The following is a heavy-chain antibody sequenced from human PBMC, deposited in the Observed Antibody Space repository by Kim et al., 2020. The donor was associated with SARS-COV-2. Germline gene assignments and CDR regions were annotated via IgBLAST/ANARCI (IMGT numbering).Heavy chain of an antibody. J-gene: IGHJ4*02. V-gene: IGHV1-69*13. CDR2: IIPIFGTA. D-gene: IGHD3-22*01. CDR1: GGTFSSYA. CDR3: AATSEYYYDSSGFPGG. Sequence: SVKVSCKASGGTFSSYAISWVRQAPGQGLEWMGGIIPIFGTANYAQKFQGRVTITADESTSTAYMELSSLRSEDTAVYYCAATSEYYYDSSGFPGGWGQGTLVTVSS.